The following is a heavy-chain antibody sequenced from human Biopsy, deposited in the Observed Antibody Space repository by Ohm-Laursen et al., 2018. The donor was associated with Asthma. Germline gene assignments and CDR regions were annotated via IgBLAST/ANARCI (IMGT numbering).Heavy chain of an antibody. J-gene: IGHJ4*02. V-gene: IGHV1-69*13. CDR3: ARKAGSCISRTCYSLDF. CDR2: INSVFGTT. CDR1: GGTFNTYV. Sequence: VKISCKSLGGTFNTYVTGWVRQAPRQGLEWMGGINSVFGTTTYPQKFQDRVTITADDSTSTVYMELSSLRSEDTAVYYCARKAGSCISRTCYSLDFWGQGTLVTVSS. D-gene: IGHD2-2*01.